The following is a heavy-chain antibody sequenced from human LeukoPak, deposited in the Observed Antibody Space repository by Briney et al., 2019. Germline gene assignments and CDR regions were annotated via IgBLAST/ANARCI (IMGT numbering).Heavy chain of an antibody. Sequence: KPSETLSLTCTVSGGSISSSSYYWGWIRQPPGKGLEWIGSIYYSGSTYYNPSLKSRVTISVDTSKNQFSLKLSSVTAADTAVYYCARRWYSSGWYGNWFDPWGQGTLVTVSS. CDR3: ARRWYSSGWYGNWFDP. CDR2: IYYSGST. CDR1: GGSISSSSYY. V-gene: IGHV4-39*01. J-gene: IGHJ5*02. D-gene: IGHD6-19*01.